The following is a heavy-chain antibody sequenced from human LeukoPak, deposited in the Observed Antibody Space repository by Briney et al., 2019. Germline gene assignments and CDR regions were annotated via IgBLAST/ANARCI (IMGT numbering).Heavy chain of an antibody. CDR2: VYDGGKT. CDR3: ARQLRGEAVAGHLQPFDY. CDR1: GASIGSFY. J-gene: IGHJ4*02. V-gene: IGHV4-59*08. D-gene: IGHD6-19*01. Sequence: SETLSLTCSVSGASIGSFYWSWIRQTPGEGLEWIGYVYDGGKTYYNPSLKGRVTISVDTSNNQFSLKLRSVTAADTAVYFCARQLRGEAVAGHLQPFDYWGQGTLVTVSS.